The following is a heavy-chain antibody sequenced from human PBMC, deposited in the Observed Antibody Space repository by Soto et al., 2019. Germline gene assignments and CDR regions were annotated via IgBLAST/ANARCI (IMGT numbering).Heavy chain of an antibody. CDR1: GFTVSSNY. Sequence: EVQLVETGGGLIQPGGSLRLSCAASGFTVSSNYMSWVRQAPGKGLEWVSVIYSDGNTYYADSVKGRFTISRDKPKNIVDLQMNSLTAEDTAVYYCARGRGSGYTDYWGQGTLVTVSS. V-gene: IGHV3-53*02. CDR2: IYSDGNT. D-gene: IGHD3-22*01. CDR3: ARGRGSGYTDY. J-gene: IGHJ4*02.